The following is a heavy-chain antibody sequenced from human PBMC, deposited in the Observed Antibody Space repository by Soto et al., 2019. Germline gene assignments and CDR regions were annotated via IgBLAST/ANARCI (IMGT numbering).Heavy chain of an antibody. D-gene: IGHD2-2*01. CDR2: ISSSSSYI. CDR3: ARAQLPSHAVYWFDP. V-gene: IGHV3-21*01. Sequence: GGSLRLSCAASGFTFSNYAMSWVRQAPGKGLEWVSSISSSSSYIYYADSVKGRFTISRDNAKNSLYLQMNSLRAEDTAVYYCARAQLPSHAVYWFDPWGQGTLVTVSS. CDR1: GFTFSNYA. J-gene: IGHJ5*02.